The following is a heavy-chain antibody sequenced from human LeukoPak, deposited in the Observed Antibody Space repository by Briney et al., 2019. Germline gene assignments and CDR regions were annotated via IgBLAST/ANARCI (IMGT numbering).Heavy chain of an antibody. CDR2: IGDSGVPT. Sequence: GGSLRLSCAASQFTFTTYAMSWVRQAPGRGLEWVSSIGDSGVPTYYADSVKGRFTISRDSSQNTLYLQMNSLGADDTAVCYCAKVATWTYFDSWGQGTLVTVSS. J-gene: IGHJ4*02. CDR1: QFTFTTYA. CDR3: AKVATWTYFDS. V-gene: IGHV3-23*01. D-gene: IGHD3/OR15-3a*01.